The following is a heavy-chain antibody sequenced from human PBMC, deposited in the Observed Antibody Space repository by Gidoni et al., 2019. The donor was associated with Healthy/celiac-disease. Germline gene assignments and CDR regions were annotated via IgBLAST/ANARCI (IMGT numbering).Heavy chain of an antibody. Sequence: QLQLQESGPGLVKPSETLSLTCTVSGGSISSSSYYWGWIRQPPGKGLEWIGSIYYSGSTYYNPSLKSRVTISVDTSKNQFSLKLSSVTAADTAVYYCARSRGYCSSTSCQNWFDPWGQGTLVTVSS. D-gene: IGHD2-2*01. CDR1: GGSISSSSYY. CDR3: ARSRGYCSSTSCQNWFDP. CDR2: IYYSGST. V-gene: IGHV4-39*01. J-gene: IGHJ5*02.